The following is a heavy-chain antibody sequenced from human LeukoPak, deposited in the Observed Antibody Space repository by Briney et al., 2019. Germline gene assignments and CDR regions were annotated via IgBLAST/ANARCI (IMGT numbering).Heavy chain of an antibody. J-gene: IGHJ4*02. D-gene: IGHD3-10*01. CDR1: GYTFTSYG. V-gene: IGHV1-18*01. Sequence: ASVKVSCKASGYTFTSYGISWVRQAPGQGLEWMGWISAYNGNTNYAQKLQGRVTMTTDTSTSTAYMELRSLRSGDTAVYYCAAGYYGSGSNPGYDYWSQGTLVTVSS. CDR2: ISAYNGNT. CDR3: AAGYYGSGSNPGYDY.